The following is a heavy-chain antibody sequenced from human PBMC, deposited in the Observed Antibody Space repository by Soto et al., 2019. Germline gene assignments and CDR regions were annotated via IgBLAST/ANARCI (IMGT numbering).Heavy chain of an antibody. Sequence: GGSLRLSCAASGFTFSSYGMHWVRQAPGKGLEWVAVISYDGSNKYYADSVKGRFTISRDNSKNTLYLQMNSLRAEDTAVYYCAKADVAHAFDIWGQGTMVTVSS. CDR1: GFTFSSYG. V-gene: IGHV3-30*18. D-gene: IGHD2-15*01. CDR3: AKADVAHAFDI. J-gene: IGHJ3*02. CDR2: ISYDGSNK.